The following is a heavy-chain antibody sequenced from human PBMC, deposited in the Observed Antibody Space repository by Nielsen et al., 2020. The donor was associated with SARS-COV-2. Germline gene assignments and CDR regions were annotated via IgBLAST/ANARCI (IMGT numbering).Heavy chain of an antibody. CDR2: IDWDDDK. CDR1: GFSLSTSGMR. J-gene: IGHJ6*02. V-gene: IGHV2-70*04. D-gene: IGHD4-17*01. CDR3: ARMSHGDYYYDGVDV. Sequence: SGPTPVKPTQTLTLTCTFPGFSLSTSGMRVSWIRQPPGKALEWLARIDWDDDKFYSTSLKTRLTISKDTSKNQVVLTMTNMDPVDTATYYCARMSHGDYYYDGVDVWGQGTTVTVSS.